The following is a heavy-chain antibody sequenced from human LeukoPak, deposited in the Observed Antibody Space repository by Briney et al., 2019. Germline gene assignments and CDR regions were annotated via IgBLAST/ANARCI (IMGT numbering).Heavy chain of an antibody. V-gene: IGHV4-4*07. J-gene: IGHJ5*02. D-gene: IGHD6-13*01. Sequence: MTSETLSLTCTVSGGSISSYYWSWIRQPAGKGLEWIGRIYTSGSTNYNPSLKSRVTMSVDTSKNQFSLKLSSVTAADTAVYYCARDFQAEPSSWFNNWFEPWGQGTLVTVSS. CDR1: GGSISSYY. CDR3: ARDFQAEPSSWFNNWFEP. CDR2: IYTSGST.